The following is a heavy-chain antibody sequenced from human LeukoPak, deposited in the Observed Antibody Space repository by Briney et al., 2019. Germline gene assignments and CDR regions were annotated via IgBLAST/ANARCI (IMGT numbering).Heavy chain of an antibody. V-gene: IGHV1-8*01. J-gene: IGHJ5*02. D-gene: IGHD3-3*01. CDR2: MNPNSGNT. Sequence: ASVKVSCKASGYTFPSHDINWVRQATGQGLEWMGWMNPNSGNTGYAQKFQGRVTTTGNTSISTAYMELSSLRSEDTAVYYCVRHYYDFWSGYYMSWFDPWGQGTLVTASS. CDR3: VRHYYDFWSGYYMSWFDP. CDR1: GYTFPSHD.